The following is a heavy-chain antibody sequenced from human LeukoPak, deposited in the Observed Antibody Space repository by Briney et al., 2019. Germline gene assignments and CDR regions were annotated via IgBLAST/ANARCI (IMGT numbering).Heavy chain of an antibody. J-gene: IGHJ4*02. Sequence: GGSLRLSCAASGFSFSSFEMSWVRQAPGKGLDWVSAISASGASPFYADSVRGRFTISRDNSKNTLFLQMNGLRVDDTAVYYCAKASPYSTSSLTFYDLWGQGTLVTVSS. CDR1: GFSFSSFE. CDR2: ISASGASP. V-gene: IGHV3-23*01. CDR3: AKASPYSTSSLTFYDL. D-gene: IGHD6-6*01.